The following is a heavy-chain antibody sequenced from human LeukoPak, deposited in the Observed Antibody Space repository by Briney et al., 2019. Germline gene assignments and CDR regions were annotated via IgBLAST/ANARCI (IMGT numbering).Heavy chain of an antibody. CDR2: ISGSGGST. CDR3: AKDLWYSSASFGY. D-gene: IGHD6-19*01. CDR1: GFTFSSYA. Sequence: GGSPRLSCAASGFTFSSYAMSWVRQAPGKGLEWVSAISGSGGSTYYADSVKGRFTISRDNSKNTLYLQMNSLRAEDTAVYYCAKDLWYSSASFGYWGQGTLVTVSS. V-gene: IGHV3-23*01. J-gene: IGHJ4*02.